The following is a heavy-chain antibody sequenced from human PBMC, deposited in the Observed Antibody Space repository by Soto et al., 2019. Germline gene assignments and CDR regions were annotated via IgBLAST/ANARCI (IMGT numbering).Heavy chain of an antibody. D-gene: IGHD3-10*01. CDR3: ARGAPSYYGSGSYYRY. J-gene: IGHJ4*02. V-gene: IGHV1-3*05. CDR1: GYTFTSYA. CDR2: INAGNGNT. Sequence: QVQLVQSGAEEKKPGASVKVSCKASGYTFTSYAMHWVRQAPGQRLEWMGWINAGNGNTKYSQKFQGRVTINRDTSASTAYMELSSLRSADTAVYYCARGAPSYYGSGSYYRYCGQGTLVTVSS.